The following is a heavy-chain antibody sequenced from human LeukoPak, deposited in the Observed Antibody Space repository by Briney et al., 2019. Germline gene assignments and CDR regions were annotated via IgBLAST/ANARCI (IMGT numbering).Heavy chain of an antibody. J-gene: IGHJ5*02. V-gene: IGHV4-39*02. CDR1: GGSISSSSYY. D-gene: IGHD6-19*01. CDR3: AREAVAGTRWFDP. CDR2: IYYSGST. Sequence: SETLSLTCTVSGGSISSSSYYWGWIRQPPGKGLEWIGSIYYSGSTYYNPSLKSRVTISVDTSKNQFSLKLSSVTAADTAVYYCAREAVAGTRWFDPWGQRTLVTVSS.